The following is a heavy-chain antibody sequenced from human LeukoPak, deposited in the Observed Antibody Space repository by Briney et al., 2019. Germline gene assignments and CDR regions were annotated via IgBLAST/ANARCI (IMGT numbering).Heavy chain of an antibody. CDR1: GFTFSSYS. V-gene: IGHV3-21*01. CDR2: ISSSSSYI. J-gene: IGHJ5*02. CDR3: ARDRLSSSWYSDWFDP. Sequence: PGGSLRLACAASGFTFSSYSMNWVRQAPGKGLEWVSSISSSSSYIYYADSVKGRFTTSRDNAKNSLYLQMNSLRAEDTAVYYCARDRLSSSWYSDWFDPWGQGTLVTVSS. D-gene: IGHD6-13*01.